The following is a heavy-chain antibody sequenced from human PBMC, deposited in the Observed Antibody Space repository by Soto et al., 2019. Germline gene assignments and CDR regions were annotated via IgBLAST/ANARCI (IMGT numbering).Heavy chain of an antibody. D-gene: IGHD2-15*01. CDR3: SKQRGPSGYPYYGLEV. V-gene: IGHV3-15*07. Sequence: QVVESGGGLVTPGASISLSCVGSGFDFTPAWMHWVRQAPGTGLEWVGRIKSKGSGGTTDYSAPVKGRFTISRDDSKNTVYLQMNSLKSEDTAVYFCSKQRGPSGYPYYGLEVWGQGITVTVTS. CDR1: GFDFTPAW. CDR2: IKSKGSGGTT. J-gene: IGHJ6*01.